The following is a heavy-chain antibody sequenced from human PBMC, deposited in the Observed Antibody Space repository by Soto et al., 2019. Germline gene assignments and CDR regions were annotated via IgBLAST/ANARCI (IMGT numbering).Heavy chain of an antibody. V-gene: IGHV3-23*01. CDR3: LTNVRFSTSPLDH. CDR2: VGGRGEST. J-gene: IGHJ4*02. D-gene: IGHD2-8*01. CDR1: TLTFASHA. Sequence: EAQLLESGGGLVQPGESLRLSCTDSTLTFASHAMTWVRQSPGRGLEWVSAVGGRGESTYYADSVKGRFTISRDNSENTVYLQMTSRRPEDTAVYYWLTNVRFSTSPLDHWCQGIVVTVSS.